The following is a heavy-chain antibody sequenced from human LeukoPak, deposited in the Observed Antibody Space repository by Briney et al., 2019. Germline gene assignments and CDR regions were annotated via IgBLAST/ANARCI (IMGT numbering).Heavy chain of an antibody. CDR3: ARDLAQTPWDY. CDR2: MYTSGSS. Sequence: ASETLSLTCTVSGGPINNYYWSWIRQPAGKGPEWIGRMYTSGSSNYNPSLKSRVTMSVDTSKNQFSLRLNSVTAADTAVYYCARDLAQTPWDYWGQGTLVTVSA. V-gene: IGHV4-4*07. J-gene: IGHJ4*02. CDR1: GGPINNYY.